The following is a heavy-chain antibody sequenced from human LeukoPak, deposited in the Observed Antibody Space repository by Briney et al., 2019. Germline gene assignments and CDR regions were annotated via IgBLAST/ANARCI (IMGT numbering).Heavy chain of an antibody. V-gene: IGHV3-53*01. CDR3: ARDFVLGRRGY. J-gene: IGHJ4*02. Sequence: GGSLRLSCAASGFTVSSNYMSWVRQAPGKGLEWVSVIYSGGSTYYADSVKGRFTISRDNAKNSLYLQMNSLRAEDTAVYYCARDFVLGRRGYWGQGTLVTVSS. CDR1: GFTVSSNY. D-gene: IGHD3-10*01. CDR2: IYSGGST.